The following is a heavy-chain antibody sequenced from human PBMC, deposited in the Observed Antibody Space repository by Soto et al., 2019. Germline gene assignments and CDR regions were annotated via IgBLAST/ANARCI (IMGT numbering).Heavy chain of an antibody. J-gene: IGHJ5*02. V-gene: IGHV1-3*01. CDR2: INAGNGNT. Sequence: ASVKVSCKASGYTFTSYAMHWVRQAPGQRLEWMGWINAGNGNTKYSQKFQGRVTITRDTSASTAYMELSSLRSEDTAVYYCARHPGRIAQVGSSDPWGQGTLVTVSS. CDR3: ARHPGRIAQVGSSDP. D-gene: IGHD6-13*01. CDR1: GYTFTSYA.